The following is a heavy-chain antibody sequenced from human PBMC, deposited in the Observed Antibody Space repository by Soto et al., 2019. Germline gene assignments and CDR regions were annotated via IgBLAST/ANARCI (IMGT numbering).Heavy chain of an antibody. CDR2: IYYGGST. CDR1: GGSIRSSSSY. CDR3: ARRRGVVQDGMDV. Sequence: QLQLQESGPGLVKPSETLSLTCTVSGGSIRSSSSYWDWIRQPPGKGLEWIGSIYYGGSTDYNPSLNSRVIISIDNSKNQFSLNVSPVPAADTAVYYCARRRGVVQDGMDVWGPGTTVIVSS. V-gene: IGHV4-39*01. D-gene: IGHD3-10*01. J-gene: IGHJ6*02.